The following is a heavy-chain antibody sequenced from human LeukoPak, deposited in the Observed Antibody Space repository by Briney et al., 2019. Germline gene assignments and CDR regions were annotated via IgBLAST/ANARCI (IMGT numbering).Heavy chain of an antibody. D-gene: IGHD5-24*01. CDR3: ARPHTGYGYTAAYYFDY. Sequence: GESLLISCKGSGYSFATYWIGWVRQMPGKGLEWMGIIYPGDSDIRYSPSFDGQVTISADKSISTAYLQWSSLKASDTAMYFCARPHTGYGYTAAYYFDYWGPGTLLPVFS. CDR2: IYPGDSDI. V-gene: IGHV5-51*01. CDR1: GYSFATYW. J-gene: IGHJ4*02.